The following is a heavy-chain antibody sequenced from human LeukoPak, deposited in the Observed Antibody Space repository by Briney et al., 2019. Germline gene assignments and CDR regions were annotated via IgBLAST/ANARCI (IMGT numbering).Heavy chain of an antibody. CDR1: GGSISSSSYY. Sequence: SETLSLTRSVSGGSISSSSYYWAWIRQPPGKGLEWIGSIYYSGTAYYNPSLKSRVSISVDMSKNQFSLEVSSVTAADTAVYYCARHNAITAAASELGYWGQGTLVTVSS. CDR2: IYYSGTA. D-gene: IGHD6-13*01. V-gene: IGHV4-39*01. CDR3: ARHNAITAAASELGY. J-gene: IGHJ4*02.